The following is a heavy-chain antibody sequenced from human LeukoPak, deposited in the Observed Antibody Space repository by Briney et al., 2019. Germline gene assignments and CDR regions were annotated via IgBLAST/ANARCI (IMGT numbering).Heavy chain of an antibody. CDR3: AKDYDYYDSSGYPDY. D-gene: IGHD3-22*01. V-gene: IGHV3-30*18. CDR1: GFTFSSYC. J-gene: IGHJ4*02. CDR2: ISYDGSNK. Sequence: PGGSLRLSCAASGFTFSSYCMHWVRQAPGKGLEWVAVISYDGSNKYYADSVKGRFTLSRDNSKNTLYLQMNSLRAEDTAVYYCAKDYDYYDSSGYPDYWGQGTLVTVSS.